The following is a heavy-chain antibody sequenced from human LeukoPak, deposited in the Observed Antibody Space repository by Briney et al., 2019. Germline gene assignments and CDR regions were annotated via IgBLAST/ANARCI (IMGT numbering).Heavy chain of an antibody. CDR3: ARAVYGGNSGTDY. CDR2: MNPNSGNT. V-gene: IGHV1-18*01. D-gene: IGHD4-23*01. CDR1: GYTFTSYD. Sequence: ASVKVSCKASGYTFTSYDINWVRQATGQGLEWMGWMNPNSGNTNYAQKLQGRVTMTTDTSTSTAYMELRSLRSDDTAVYYCARAVYGGNSGTDYWGQGTLVTVSS. J-gene: IGHJ4*02.